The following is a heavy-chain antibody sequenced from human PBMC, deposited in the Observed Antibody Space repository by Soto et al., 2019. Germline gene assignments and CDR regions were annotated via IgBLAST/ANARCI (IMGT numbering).Heavy chain of an antibody. J-gene: IGHJ4*02. D-gene: IGHD6-19*01. CDR1: GGSFSGYY. CDR2: INHSGST. Sequence: QVQLQQWGAGLLKPSETLSLTCAVYGGSFSGYYWSWIRQPPGKGLEWIGEINHSGSTNYNPSLKSRVTISVATLKNQFSLKLSSVTAADTAVYYCARQQWLVALFDYWGQGTLVTVSS. CDR3: ARQQWLVALFDY. V-gene: IGHV4-34*01.